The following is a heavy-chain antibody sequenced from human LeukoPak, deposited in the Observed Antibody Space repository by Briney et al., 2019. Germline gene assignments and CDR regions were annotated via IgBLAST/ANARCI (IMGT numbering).Heavy chain of an antibody. J-gene: IGHJ4*02. V-gene: IGHV1-46*01. CDR1: GYTFTSYY. CDR3: ARGRKWDY. Sequence: ASVKVSCKASGYTFTSYYMHWVRQAPGQGLEWMGIISPSGGSTSYAQKFQGRVTMTRDTSISTAYMELSRLRSDDTAVYYCARGRKWDYWGQGTLVTVSS. CDR2: ISPSGGST. D-gene: IGHD1-14*01.